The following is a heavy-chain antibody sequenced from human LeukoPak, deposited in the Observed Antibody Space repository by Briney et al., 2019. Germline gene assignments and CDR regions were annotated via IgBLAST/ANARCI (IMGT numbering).Heavy chain of an antibody. CDR3: ARAECSSTSCTKVGY. J-gene: IGHJ4*02. Sequence: GGSLRLSCATSGFTFNTYWMHWVRQAPGKGLVWVSRIESDGSSTSYADSVKGRFTISRDNAKNTLFLQMNSLRVEDTAVYYCARAECSSTSCTKVGYWGQGTLVTVSS. CDR1: GFTFNTYW. CDR2: IESDGSST. V-gene: IGHV3-74*01. D-gene: IGHD2-2*01.